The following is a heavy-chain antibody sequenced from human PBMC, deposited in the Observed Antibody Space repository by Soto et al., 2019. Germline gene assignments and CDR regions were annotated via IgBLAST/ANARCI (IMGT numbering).Heavy chain of an antibody. CDR1: GFTFSSYS. Sequence: PGGSLRLSCAASGFTFSSYSMNWVRQAPGKGLEWVSSISSSSSYIYYADSVKGRFTISRDNAKNSLYLQMNSLRAEYTAVYYCARESIAVAGFDYWGQGTLVTVS. D-gene: IGHD6-19*01. J-gene: IGHJ4*02. CDR2: ISSSSSYI. CDR3: ARESIAVAGFDY. V-gene: IGHV3-21*01.